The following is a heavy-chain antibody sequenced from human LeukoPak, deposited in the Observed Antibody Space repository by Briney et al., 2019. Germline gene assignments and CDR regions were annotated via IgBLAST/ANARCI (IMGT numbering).Heavy chain of an antibody. CDR1: GGSISNFY. CDR2: IHYSGST. CDR3: ARALYSGYDY. Sequence: PSETLPLTCSVFGGSISNFYRSWIRQPPGKGLEWIGYIHYSGSTNYNPSLKSRVTISVDTSKNQFSLKLTSVTAEDTAVYYCARALYSGYDYWGQGTLVTVSS. J-gene: IGHJ4*02. V-gene: IGHV4-59*01. D-gene: IGHD5-12*01.